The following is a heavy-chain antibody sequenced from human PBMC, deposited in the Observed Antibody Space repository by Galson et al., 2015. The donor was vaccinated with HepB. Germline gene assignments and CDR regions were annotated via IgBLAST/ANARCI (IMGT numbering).Heavy chain of an antibody. CDR1: GFSLSTSGMC. J-gene: IGHJ6*02. D-gene: IGHD6-13*01. CDR3: ARMTAAAPPVYYYYGMDV. V-gene: IGHV2-70*01. Sequence: PALVKPTQTLTLTCTFSGFSLSTSGMCVSWIRQPPGKALEWLALIDWDDDKYYSTSLKTRLTISKDTSKNQVVLTMTNMDPVDTATYYCARMTAAAPPVYYYYGMDVWGQGTTVTVSS. CDR2: IDWDDDK.